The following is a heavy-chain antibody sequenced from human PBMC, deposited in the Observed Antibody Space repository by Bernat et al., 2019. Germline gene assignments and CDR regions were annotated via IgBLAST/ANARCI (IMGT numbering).Heavy chain of an antibody. CDR2: ISYDGSNK. D-gene: IGHD5-24*01. V-gene: IGHV3-30-3*01. CDR1: GFTFSSYA. J-gene: IGHJ4*02. Sequence: QVQLVESGGGVVQPGRSLRLSCAASGFTFSSYAMHWVRQAPGKGLEWVAVISYDGSNKYYADSVKGRFTISRDNSKNTLYLQMNSLRAEDTAVYYCARDFEDGYNQGNYFDYWGLGTLLTVSS. CDR3: ARDFEDGYNQGNYFDY.